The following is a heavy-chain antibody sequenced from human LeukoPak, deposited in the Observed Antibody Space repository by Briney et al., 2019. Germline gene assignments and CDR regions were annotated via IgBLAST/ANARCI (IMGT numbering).Heavy chain of an antibody. Sequence: GGSLRLSCAASGFTFSSYGMHWVRQAPGKGLEWVAVIWYDGSNKYYADSVKGRFTISRDNSKNTLYLQMNSLRAADTAVYYCARGDFWSGYPMFGSGMDVWGQGTTVTVSS. D-gene: IGHD3-3*01. J-gene: IGHJ6*02. CDR1: GFTFSSYG. CDR2: IWYDGSNK. V-gene: IGHV3-33*01. CDR3: ARGDFWSGYPMFGSGMDV.